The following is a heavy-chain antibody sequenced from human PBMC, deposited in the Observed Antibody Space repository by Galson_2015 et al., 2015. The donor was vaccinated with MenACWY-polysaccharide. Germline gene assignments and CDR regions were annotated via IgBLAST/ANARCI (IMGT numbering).Heavy chain of an antibody. V-gene: IGHV3-23*01. CDR1: GFTFHSYT. CDR3: ANPGLSTGRASDVDF. CDR2: ISGSGAST. Sequence: SLRLSCAVPGFTFHSYTMSWVRQAPGKGLEWVSGISGSGASTYYADSVKGRFTISRDNSKNTLYLQMNSLRAEDTAIYYCANPGLSTGRASDVDFWGQGTLVTVSS. J-gene: IGHJ4*02. D-gene: IGHD2-2*01.